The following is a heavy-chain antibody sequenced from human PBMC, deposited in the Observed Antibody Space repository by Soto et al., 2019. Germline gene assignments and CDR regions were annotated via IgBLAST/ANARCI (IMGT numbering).Heavy chain of an antibody. V-gene: IGHV5-51*01. J-gene: IGHJ4*02. CDR2: IYPGDSDT. CDR3: AIPAPRDTAMGY. Sequence: VESVKISCNGSGYSFTKYWIGWVRQMPGKGLEWMGIIYPGDSDTRYSPSFQGQVTISADKSICTAYLRWSSLKASDTAMYYCAIPAPRDTAMGYWGQGTLVTVSS. D-gene: IGHD5-18*01. CDR1: GYSFTKYW.